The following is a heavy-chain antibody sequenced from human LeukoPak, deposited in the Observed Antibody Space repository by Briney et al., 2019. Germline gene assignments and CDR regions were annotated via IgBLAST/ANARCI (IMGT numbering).Heavy chain of an antibody. Sequence: KPSETLSLTCAVYGGSLSGYYWSWIRQPPGKGLEWIGEINHSGSTNYKPSLKSRVTISLDTSKNQFSLKLSSVTAADTAVYYCARGGGSYYYWGQGTLVTVSS. V-gene: IGHV4-34*01. CDR1: GGSLSGYY. CDR3: ARGGGSYYY. D-gene: IGHD1-26*01. J-gene: IGHJ4*02. CDR2: INHSGST.